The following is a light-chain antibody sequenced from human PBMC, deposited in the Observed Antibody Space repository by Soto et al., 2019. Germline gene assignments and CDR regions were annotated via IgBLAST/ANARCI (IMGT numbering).Light chain of an antibody. Sequence: SYELTQPPSVSVAPGQTATIACGGNNIGTKSVNWYQQKPGQAPVLVVYDGGDRPSGIPERFSGSKSGNTAALTISRVEAGDEADYYCQVWDSDTDHQVFGGGTQLTVL. V-gene: IGLV3-21*02. CDR2: DGG. CDR3: QVWDSDTDHQV. CDR1: NIGTKS. J-gene: IGLJ3*02.